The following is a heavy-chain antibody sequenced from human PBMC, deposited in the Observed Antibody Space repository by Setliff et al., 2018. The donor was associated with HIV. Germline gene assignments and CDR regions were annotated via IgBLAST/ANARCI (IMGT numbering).Heavy chain of an antibody. Sequence: GASVKVSCKASGYPFSGYGISWVRQAPGQGLEWMGWISAYSGDTNYAQKFQGRLTMTRDTSISTAYMELSRLRSDDTAVYYCAVYSSSWFRYYGMDVWGQGTTVTVSS. D-gene: IGHD6-13*01. CDR3: AVYSSSWFRYYGMDV. CDR2: ISAYSGDT. J-gene: IGHJ6*02. V-gene: IGHV1-18*01. CDR1: GYPFSGYG.